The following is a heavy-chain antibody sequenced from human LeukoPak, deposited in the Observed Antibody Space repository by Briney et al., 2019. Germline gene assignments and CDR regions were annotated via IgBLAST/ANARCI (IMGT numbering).Heavy chain of an antibody. CDR3: AREMGATDAFDI. V-gene: IGHV3-66*01. Sequence: GGSLRLSCAASGFTFRSYAMSWVRQAPGKGLEWVSVIHSDGSTYYADSVKGRFTISRDNAKNSLYLQMNSLRDEDTAVYYCAREMGATDAFDIWGQGTMVTVSS. D-gene: IGHD1-26*01. CDR2: IHSDGST. CDR1: GFTFRSYA. J-gene: IGHJ3*02.